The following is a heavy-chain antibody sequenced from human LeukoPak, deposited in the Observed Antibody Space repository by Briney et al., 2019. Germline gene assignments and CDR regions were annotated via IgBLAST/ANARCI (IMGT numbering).Heavy chain of an antibody. J-gene: IGHJ6*02. CDR3: ARFPLADMGMDV. Sequence: ASVKVSCKASGYPFTTYGINWVRQAPGQGLEWMGWISTYNGDTNYAQKLQGRVTMTTDTSTSTAYMELRSLRSDDTAVYYCARFPLADMGMDVWGQGTTVTVSS. CDR2: ISTYNGDT. V-gene: IGHV1-18*01. CDR1: GYPFTTYG.